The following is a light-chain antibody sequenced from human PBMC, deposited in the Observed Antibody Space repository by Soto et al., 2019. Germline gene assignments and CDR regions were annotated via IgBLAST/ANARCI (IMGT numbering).Light chain of an antibody. Sequence: DIQMTQSPSTLSGSVGDRVTITCRASQTISSWLAWYQQKPGKAPKLLIYKASTLKSGVPSRFSGSGSGTDFTLTISSLQPEDFATYYCQQSYSTPITFGQGTRLEI. CDR3: QQSYSTPIT. CDR1: QTISSW. CDR2: KAS. J-gene: IGKJ5*01. V-gene: IGKV1-5*03.